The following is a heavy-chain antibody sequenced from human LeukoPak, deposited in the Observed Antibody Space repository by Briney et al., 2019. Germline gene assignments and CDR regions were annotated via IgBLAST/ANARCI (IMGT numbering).Heavy chain of an antibody. CDR3: ARANRYDLHFDY. V-gene: IGHV4-38-2*01. J-gene: IGHJ4*02. CDR2: IDHSGST. Sequence: PSETLSLTCAVSGYSISSGYYWGWSRQPPGKGLEWTGSIDHSGSTYYNPSLKSRITMSVDTSKNQFSLKLSSVTAADTAVYYCARANRYDLHFDYWGQGTPVTVSS. CDR1: GYSISSGYY. D-gene: IGHD5-12*01.